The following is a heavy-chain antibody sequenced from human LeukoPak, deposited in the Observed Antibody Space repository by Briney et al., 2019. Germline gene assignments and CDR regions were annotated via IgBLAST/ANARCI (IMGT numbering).Heavy chain of an antibody. CDR3: ASSPNYYDSSGYYSLDY. V-gene: IGHV1-2*02. D-gene: IGHD3-22*01. CDR2: INPNSGGT. CDR1: GYTFTGYY. J-gene: IGHJ4*02. Sequence: ASVKVSCKASGYTFTGYYMHWVRQAPGQGLEWMGWINPNSGGTNYAQKFQGRVTMTRDTSISTAYMELSRLRSDDTAVYYCASSPNYYDSSGYYSLDYWGQGTLVSVSS.